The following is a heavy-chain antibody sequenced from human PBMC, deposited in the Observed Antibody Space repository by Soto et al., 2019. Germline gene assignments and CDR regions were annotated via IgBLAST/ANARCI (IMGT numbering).Heavy chain of an antibody. D-gene: IGHD5-18*01. CDR2: ISAYNGNT. CDR1: GYTFTGYY. V-gene: IGHV1-18*04. Sequence: ASVKVSCKASGYTFTGYYMHWVRQAPGQGLEWMGWISAYNGNTNYAQKLQGRVTMTTDTSTSTAYMELRSLRSDDTAVYYCARDGGYSYGSRWFDPWGQGTLVTVSS. CDR3: ARDGGYSYGSRWFDP. J-gene: IGHJ5*02.